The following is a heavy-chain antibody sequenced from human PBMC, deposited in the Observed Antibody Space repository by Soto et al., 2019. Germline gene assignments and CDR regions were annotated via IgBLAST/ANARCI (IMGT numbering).Heavy chain of an antibody. CDR1: GFSLSTSGVG. CDR2: IYWDDDK. J-gene: IGHJ4*02. V-gene: IGHV2-5*02. Sequence: QITLKESGPTLVKPTQTLTLTCTFSGFSLSTSGVGVGWIRQPPGKALEWLALIYWDDDKRYSPSLKSRLISTKDTSKNQVVLTMTNMDPVDTATYYCAHRPSYCSGGSCYSGFDYWGQGTLVTVSS. CDR3: AHRPSYCSGGSCYSGFDY. D-gene: IGHD2-15*01.